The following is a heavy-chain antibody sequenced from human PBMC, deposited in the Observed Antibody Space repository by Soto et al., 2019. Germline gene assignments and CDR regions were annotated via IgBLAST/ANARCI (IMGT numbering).Heavy chain of an antibody. V-gene: IGHV3-23*01. Sequence: PGGSLRLSCAASGFTFSSYAMSWVRQAPGKGLEWVSAISGSGGSTYYADSVKGRFTISRDNSKNTLYLQMNSLRAEDTAVYYCAKGYTYYYDSSGYYFDYWGQGTLVTVSS. D-gene: IGHD3-22*01. CDR1: GFTFSSYA. CDR3: AKGYTYYYDSSGYYFDY. CDR2: ISGSGGST. J-gene: IGHJ4*02.